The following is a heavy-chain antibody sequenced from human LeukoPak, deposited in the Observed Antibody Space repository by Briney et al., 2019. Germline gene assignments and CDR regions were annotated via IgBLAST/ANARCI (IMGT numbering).Heavy chain of an antibody. V-gene: IGHV3-30-3*01. CDR2: ISYDGSNK. J-gene: IGHJ4*02. D-gene: IGHD2-2*01. CDR1: GFTFSSYA. CDR3: ARQYCSSTSCYSYDDY. Sequence: GGSLRLSCATSGFTFSSYAMHWVRQAPGKGLEWVAVISYDGSNKYYADSVKGRFTISRDNSKNTLYLQMNSLRAEDTAVYYCARQYCSSTSCYSYDDYWGQGTLVTVSS.